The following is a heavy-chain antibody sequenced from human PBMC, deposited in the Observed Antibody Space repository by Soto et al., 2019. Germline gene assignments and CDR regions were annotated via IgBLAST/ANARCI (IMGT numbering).Heavy chain of an antibody. V-gene: IGHV3-23*01. CDR2: ITGSGGST. Sequence: EVQLLESGGGLVQPGGSLRLSCAASGFTFSSYAMSWVRQAPGKGLEWVSAITGSGGSTYYADSVKGRFTISRDKSKNTLYLKMNSLRAEVTAVYFCAEPIWGYEAFDIWGQGTVVTVSS. D-gene: IGHD3-16*01. CDR1: GFTFSSYA. CDR3: AEPIWGYEAFDI. J-gene: IGHJ3*02.